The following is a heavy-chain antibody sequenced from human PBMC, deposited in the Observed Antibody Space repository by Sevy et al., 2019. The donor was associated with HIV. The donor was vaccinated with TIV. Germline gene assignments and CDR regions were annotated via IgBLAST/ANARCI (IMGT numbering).Heavy chain of an antibody. V-gene: IGHV5-51*01. CDR1: GYSFTSYW. CDR3: ARQSSSSEGAFDI. J-gene: IGHJ3*02. D-gene: IGHD6-6*01. Sequence: GESLKISCKGSGYSFTSYWIGWVRQMPGKGLEWMGIIYPGDSDTRYSPSFQGQVTISADKSISTAYLQWSSLKASATAMYYCARQSSSSEGAFDIWGQGTMVTVSS. CDR2: IYPGDSDT.